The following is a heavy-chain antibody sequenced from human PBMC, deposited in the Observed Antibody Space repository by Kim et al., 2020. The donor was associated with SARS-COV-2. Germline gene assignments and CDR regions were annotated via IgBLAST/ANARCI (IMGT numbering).Heavy chain of an antibody. CDR2: ILPMFGS. D-gene: IGHD3-10*01. Sequence: SVKVSCKVSGTRFSNYGVTWVRQASGQGLQWMGNILPMFGSDYAQQFQGRLTIGADESTTTVYMELSSLTLEDTAIYYCAKYDYGEYYSMSVWGQGTAVIVSS. J-gene: IGHJ6*03. V-gene: IGHV1-69*13. CDR3: AKYDYGEYYSMSV. CDR1: GTRFSNYG.